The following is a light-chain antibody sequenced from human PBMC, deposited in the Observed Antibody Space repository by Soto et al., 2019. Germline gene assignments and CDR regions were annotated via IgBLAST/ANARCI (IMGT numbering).Light chain of an antibody. CDR1: SSKIGSNT. Sequence: QSVLTQPPSASGTPGQRVTISCSGSSSKIGSNTVNWYQQLPGTAPKLLIYSNNQRPSGVPDRFSGSKSGTSASLAISGLRSDDEADYFCATWDDSLNGFYVFGTGTKLTVL. CDR2: SNN. V-gene: IGLV1-44*01. CDR3: ATWDDSLNGFYV. J-gene: IGLJ1*01.